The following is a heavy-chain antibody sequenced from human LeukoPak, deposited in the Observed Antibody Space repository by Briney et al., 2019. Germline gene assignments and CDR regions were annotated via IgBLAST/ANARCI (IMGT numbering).Heavy chain of an antibody. CDR1: GFTFSSYA. Sequence: GGSLRLSCAASGFTFSSYAMSWVRQAPGKGLEWVSGMSGSGGTTYYADSVKGRSTISRDNSKNTLYLQMNSLRAEDTAVYYCAKDQGGPFDYWGQGTLVTVSS. CDR3: AKDQGGPFDY. J-gene: IGHJ4*02. CDR2: MSGSGGTT. V-gene: IGHV3-23*01.